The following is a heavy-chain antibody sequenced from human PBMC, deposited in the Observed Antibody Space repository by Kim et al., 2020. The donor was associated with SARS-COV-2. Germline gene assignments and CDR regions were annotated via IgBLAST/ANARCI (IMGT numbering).Heavy chain of an antibody. Sequence: SVKVSCKASGGTFSSYAISWVRQAPGQGLEWMGGIIPIFGTANYAQKFQGRVTITADESTSTAYMELSSLRSEDTAVYYCARTTYYYDSSGQGYWGYYYYGMDVWGQGTTVTVSS. CDR2: IIPIFGTA. CDR1: GGTFSSYA. J-gene: IGHJ6*02. V-gene: IGHV1-69*13. CDR3: ARTTYYYDSSGQGYWGYYYYGMDV. D-gene: IGHD3-22*01.